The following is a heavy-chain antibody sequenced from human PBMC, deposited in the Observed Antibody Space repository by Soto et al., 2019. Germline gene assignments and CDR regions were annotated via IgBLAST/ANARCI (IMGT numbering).Heavy chain of an antibody. CDR3: AGHGGYSY. V-gene: IGHV3-23*01. J-gene: IGHJ4*02. Sequence: EVQLLESGGGLVQPGGSLRLSCAATGFTVRTNGMSWVRQAPGKGLEWVASFSSGSSDTHYADSLKGRFAISRDNSKNTLYLQMNSLRVEDTALYYCAGHGGYSYLGQGTLVTVSS. CDR2: FSSGSSDT. D-gene: IGHD2-15*01. CDR1: GFTVRTNG.